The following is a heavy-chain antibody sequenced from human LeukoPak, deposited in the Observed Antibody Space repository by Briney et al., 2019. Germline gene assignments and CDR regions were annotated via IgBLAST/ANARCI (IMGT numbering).Heavy chain of an antibody. CDR1: GFTFSSYT. J-gene: IGHJ4*02. CDR3: VIVRGYFDSSGSDY. Sequence: GGSLRLSCSASGFTFSSYTIHWVRQAPGKGLEFVSAITNNGGNTYYADSVKGGFTISRDNSKDTVYLQMSSLRAEDTAVYYCVIVRGYFDSSGSDYWGQGTLVTVSS. D-gene: IGHD3-9*01. CDR2: ITNNGGNT. V-gene: IGHV3-64D*06.